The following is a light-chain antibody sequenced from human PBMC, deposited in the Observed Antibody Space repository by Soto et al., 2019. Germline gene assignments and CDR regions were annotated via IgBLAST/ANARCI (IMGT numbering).Light chain of an antibody. CDR2: KVS. J-gene: IGKJ1*01. V-gene: IGKV2-30*01. CDR3: MQGTHWPWT. CDR1: QILVYSDGDTY. Sequence: DVVMTQSPLSLAVTLGQPASISCKSSQILVYSDGDTYLNWFQQRPGQSPRRLIYKVSTLDSGVPARFSGSGSGYDFTLKISRLEAEDGGVFYCMQGTHWPWTFGQETKVEI.